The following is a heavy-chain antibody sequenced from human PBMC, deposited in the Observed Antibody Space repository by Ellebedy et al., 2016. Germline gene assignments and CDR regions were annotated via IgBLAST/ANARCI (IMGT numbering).Heavy chain of an antibody. J-gene: IGHJ4*02. CDR3: AKIVVVSFPRGFDS. D-gene: IGHD2-2*01. CDR2: IKQDGSEK. V-gene: IGHV3-7*03. CDR1: GFTFSSYW. Sequence: GGSLRLSXAASGFTFSSYWISWVRQAPGKGLEWVANIKQDGSEKYYVDSVKGRFTISRDNSKNTLYLQMNSLRVEDTAVYYCAKIVVVSFPRGFDSWGQGTLVTVSS.